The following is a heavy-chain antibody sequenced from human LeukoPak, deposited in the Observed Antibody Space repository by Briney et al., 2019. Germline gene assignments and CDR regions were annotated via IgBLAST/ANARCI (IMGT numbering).Heavy chain of an antibody. Sequence: SETLSLTCAVYGGSFSGYYWSWIRQPPGKGLEWIGEINHSGSTNYNPSLKSRVTISVDTSKNQFSLKLSSVTAEDTAVYYCASILIVGNHIWGQGTLVTVSS. CDR2: INHSGST. CDR3: ASILIVGNHI. CDR1: GGSFSGYY. V-gene: IGHV4-34*01. D-gene: IGHD1-26*01. J-gene: IGHJ4*02.